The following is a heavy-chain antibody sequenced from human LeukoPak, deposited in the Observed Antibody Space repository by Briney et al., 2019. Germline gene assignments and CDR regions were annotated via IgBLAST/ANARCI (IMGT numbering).Heavy chain of an antibody. J-gene: IGHJ5*02. CDR2: IYYSGST. CDR3: AISGRNHWFDP. Sequence: SETLSLTCTVSGGSISSYYWSWLRQPPGQGLEWIGYIYYSGSTNYNPSLKSRVTISVDTSKNQFSLKLSSVTAADTAVYYCAISGRNHWFDPWGQGTLVTVSS. D-gene: IGHD1-26*01. CDR1: GGSISSYY. V-gene: IGHV4-59*08.